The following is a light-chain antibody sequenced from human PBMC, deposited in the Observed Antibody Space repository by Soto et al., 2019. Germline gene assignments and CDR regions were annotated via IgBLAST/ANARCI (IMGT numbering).Light chain of an antibody. CDR2: DAS. Sequence: EVGMTQSPATLSMSPGERATLSCRASQSVSNYLAWYQQKPGQAPRLLMYDASNRATGIPARFSGSGSGTEFTLTISSLQPDDFATYYCQHYNSYSEAFGQGTKVDIK. V-gene: IGKV3D-15*01. CDR1: QSVSNY. CDR3: QHYNSYSEA. J-gene: IGKJ1*01.